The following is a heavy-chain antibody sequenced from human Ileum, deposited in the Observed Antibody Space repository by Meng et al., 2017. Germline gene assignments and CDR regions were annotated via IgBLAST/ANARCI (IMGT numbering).Heavy chain of an antibody. J-gene: IGHJ5*02. CDR3: ARDSGWFDR. CDR2: IYYSGSI. Sequence: QVQFPESGQGCVGPSETLSLTCSVSVGSVSSGLYYWSCIRQPPGKGLEWIGYIYYSGSINYNPSLKSRVTISVDTSKNQFSLNLSSVTAADTAVYYCARDSGWFDRWGQGTLVTVSS. CDR1: VGSVSSGLYY. V-gene: IGHV4-61*01.